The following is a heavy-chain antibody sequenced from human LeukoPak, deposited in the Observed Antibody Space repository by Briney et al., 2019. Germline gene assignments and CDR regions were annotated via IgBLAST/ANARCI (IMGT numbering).Heavy chain of an antibody. CDR3: ARPVTAGGELWFDP. D-gene: IGHD1-7*01. J-gene: IGHJ5*02. Sequence: SETLSLTCTVSGGSISSYYWSWIRQPPGEGLEWIGYIYYSGSTNYNPSLKSRVTISVDTSKNQFSLKLSSVTAADTAVYYCARPVTAGGELWFDPWGQGTLVTVSS. CDR2: IYYSGST. V-gene: IGHV4-59*01. CDR1: GGSISSYY.